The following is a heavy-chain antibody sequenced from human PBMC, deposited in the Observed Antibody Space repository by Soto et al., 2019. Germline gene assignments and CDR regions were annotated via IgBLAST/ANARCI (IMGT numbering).Heavy chain of an antibody. J-gene: IGHJ6*02. Sequence: QVQLVESGGGVVQPGRSLRLSCAASGFTFSSYGMHWVRQAPGKGLEWVAVISYDGSNKYYADSVKGRFTISRDNSKNTMYLQMNSLRAEDKAVYYCAKDDTAMVSGGMDVWGQGTTVTVSS. V-gene: IGHV3-30*18. CDR1: GFTFSSYG. CDR3: AKDDTAMVSGGMDV. CDR2: ISYDGSNK. D-gene: IGHD5-18*01.